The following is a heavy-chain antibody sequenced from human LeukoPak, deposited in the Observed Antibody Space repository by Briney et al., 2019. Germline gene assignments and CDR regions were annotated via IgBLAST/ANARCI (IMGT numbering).Heavy chain of an antibody. CDR2: IYYSGST. CDR3: ATLVRSGSYYWRWFDP. D-gene: IGHD1-26*01. CDR1: GDSISTSSYY. V-gene: IGHV4-39*07. Sequence: SETLSLTCSVSGDSISTSSYYWGWIRQPPGKGLEWIGTIYYSGSTYYNPSLTSRVTISVDTSKNQFSLKLTSVTAADTAVSYCATLVRSGSYYWRWFDPWGQGTLVTVSS. J-gene: IGHJ5*02.